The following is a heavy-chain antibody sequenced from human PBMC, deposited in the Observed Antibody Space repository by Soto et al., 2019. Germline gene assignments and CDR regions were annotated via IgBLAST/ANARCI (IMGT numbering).Heavy chain of an antibody. CDR2: ISGGGGST. Sequence: EVQLLESGGGLAQPGGSLRLSCAASGFTFSSYAMSWVRQAPGKGLEWVSGISGGGGSTYYADSVKGRFTISRDKSQNTLYLQMDSLRAEDTAVYYCAKRVAAAGTHYYFDSWGQGTLVTVSS. D-gene: IGHD6-13*01. V-gene: IGHV3-23*01. J-gene: IGHJ4*02. CDR1: GFTFSSYA. CDR3: AKRVAAAGTHYYFDS.